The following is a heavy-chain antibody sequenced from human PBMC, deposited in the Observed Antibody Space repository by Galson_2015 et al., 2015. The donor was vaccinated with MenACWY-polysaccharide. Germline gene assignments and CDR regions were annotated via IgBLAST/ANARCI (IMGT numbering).Heavy chain of an antibody. Sequence: SLRLSCAASGFTFNDFWLSWVRQAPGKGLEWVAIINQYGSEKYYVDSVKGRFTISRDNAKNSLYLQMNSLRAEDTAVYYCARDGGRTIGTTQRGYWGQGTLVAVSS. CDR3: ARDGGRTIGTTQRGY. CDR1: GFTFNDFW. CDR2: INQYGSEK. D-gene: IGHD1-1*01. V-gene: IGHV3-7*01. J-gene: IGHJ4*02.